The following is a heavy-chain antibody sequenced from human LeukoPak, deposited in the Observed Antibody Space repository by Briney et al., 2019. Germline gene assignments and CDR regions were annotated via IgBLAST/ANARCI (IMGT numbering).Heavy chain of an antibody. D-gene: IGHD6-13*01. CDR3: ARGSSSWYVY. V-gene: IGHV3-7*01. CDR2: IKQDGSEK. Sequence: GGSLRLSCAASGFTFSTYWMTWVRQAPGKGLEWVANIKQDGSEKSYVGSVKGRFTISRDNAKNSLYLQMNSLRAEDTAVYYCARGSSSWYVYWGQGTLVTVSS. J-gene: IGHJ4*02. CDR1: GFTFSTYW.